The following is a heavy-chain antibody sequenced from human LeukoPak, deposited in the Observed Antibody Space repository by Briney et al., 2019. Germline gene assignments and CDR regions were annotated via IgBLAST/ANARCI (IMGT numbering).Heavy chain of an antibody. CDR1: GYSFTSHW. J-gene: IGHJ3*01. D-gene: IGHD3-22*01. CDR3: ARPTITSYNDSRRSAATDV. V-gene: IGHV5-51*01. Sequence: ESLKISCKRSGYSFTSHWTASVRQMPGKGLEWMGMIYPGDSDTKYSPSFEGQVTISADKSITTAYLQWSSLKASDTAIYYCARPTITSYNDSRRSAATDVGGQGTMVTVSS. CDR2: IYPGDSDT.